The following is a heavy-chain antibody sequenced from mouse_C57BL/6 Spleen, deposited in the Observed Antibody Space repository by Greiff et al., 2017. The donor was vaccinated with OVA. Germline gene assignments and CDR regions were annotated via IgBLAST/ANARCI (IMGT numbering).Heavy chain of an antibody. V-gene: IGHV6-6*01. D-gene: IGHD1-1*01. CDR3: TRAPFYYGSSPWFAY. CDR1: GFTFSDAW. J-gene: IGHJ3*01. CDR2: IRNKANNHAT. Sequence: EVNVVESGGGLVQPGGSMKLSCAASGFTFSDAWMDWVRQSPEKGLEWVAEIRNKANNHATYYAESVKGRFTISRDDSKSSVYLQMNSLRAEDTGIYYCTRAPFYYGSSPWFAYWGQGTLVTVSA.